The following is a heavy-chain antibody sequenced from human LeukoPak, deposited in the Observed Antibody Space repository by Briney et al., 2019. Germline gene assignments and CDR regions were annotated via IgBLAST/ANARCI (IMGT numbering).Heavy chain of an antibody. CDR2: IIPILGIA. Sequence: ASVTVSCKASGGTFSSYAISWVRQAPGQGLEWMGRIIPILGIANYAQKFQGRVTITADKSTSTAYMELSSLRSEDTAVYYCARGGYCSSTSCYDWFDPWGQGTLVTVSS. J-gene: IGHJ5*02. CDR1: GGTFSSYA. CDR3: ARGGYCSSTSCYDWFDP. V-gene: IGHV1-69*04. D-gene: IGHD2-2*01.